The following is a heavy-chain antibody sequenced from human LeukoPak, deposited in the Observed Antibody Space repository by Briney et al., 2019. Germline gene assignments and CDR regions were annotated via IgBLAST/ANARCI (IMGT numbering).Heavy chain of an antibody. J-gene: IGHJ4*02. Sequence: GGSLRLSCAASGFTFSSYGMHWVRQAPGKGLEWVAVISYDGSNKYYADSVKGRFTISRDNSKNTLYLQMNSLRAEDTAVYYCAKGNDYGDLIDYWGQGTLVTVSS. D-gene: IGHD4-17*01. CDR1: GFTFSSYG. V-gene: IGHV3-30*18. CDR3: AKGNDYGDLIDY. CDR2: ISYDGSNK.